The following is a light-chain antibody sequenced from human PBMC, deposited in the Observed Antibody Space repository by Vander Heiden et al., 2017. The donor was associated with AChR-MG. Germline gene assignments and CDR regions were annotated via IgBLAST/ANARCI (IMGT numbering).Light chain of an antibody. CDR3: QKDNSVPFT. CDR1: QGISNY. J-gene: IGKJ3*01. Sequence: DIQMTQSPSSLSASVGDRVTNTCRASQGISNYLAWYQQKPGKVPKLLIYGASTLQSGVPSRFSGSGSGTDFTLTISGLQPEDVATYYCQKDNSVPFTFGHGTKVDIK. CDR2: GAS. V-gene: IGKV1-27*01.